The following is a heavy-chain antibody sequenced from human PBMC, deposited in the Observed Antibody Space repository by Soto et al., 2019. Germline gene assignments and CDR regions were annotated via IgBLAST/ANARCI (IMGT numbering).Heavy chain of an antibody. D-gene: IGHD5-18*01. CDR3: ARDPGYSYGEKVDSDAFDI. CDR2: ISSSSSYI. Sequence: GGSLRLSCAASGFTFSSYSMNWVRQAPGKGLEWVSSISSSSSYIYYADSVKGRFTISRDNAKNSLYLQMNSLRAEDTAVYYCARDPGYSYGEKVDSDAFDIWGQGTMVTVSS. V-gene: IGHV3-21*01. J-gene: IGHJ3*02. CDR1: GFTFSSYS.